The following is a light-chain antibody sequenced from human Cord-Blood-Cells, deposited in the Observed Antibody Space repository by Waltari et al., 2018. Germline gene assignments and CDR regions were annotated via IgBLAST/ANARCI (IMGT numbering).Light chain of an antibody. J-gene: IGLJ2*01. V-gene: IGLV2-14*01. CDR3: SSYTSSSTVV. CDR2: EVS. CDR1: SSDVGGSTY. Sequence: QSALTQPASVSGSPGQSLTISCTGTSSDVGGSTYVSWYQQHPGKAPKLMIYEVSKRPSGVSNRFSGSKSGNTASLTISGLQAEDEADYYCSSYTSSSTVVFGGGTKLTVL.